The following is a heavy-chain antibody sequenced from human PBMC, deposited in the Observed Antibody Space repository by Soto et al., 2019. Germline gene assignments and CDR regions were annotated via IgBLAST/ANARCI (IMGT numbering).Heavy chain of an antibody. CDR3: ARDRNAEGVATIMDDSFDI. Sequence: QVQLVQSGAEVKKPGSSVKVSCKASGGTFSSYAISWVRQAPGQGLEWMGGIIPIFGTANYAQKFQGRVTITADESTSTAYMELSSLRSEDTAVYYCARDRNAEGVATIMDDSFDIWGQGTMVTVSS. D-gene: IGHD5-12*01. CDR1: GGTFSSYA. CDR2: IIPIFGTA. J-gene: IGHJ3*02. V-gene: IGHV1-69*01.